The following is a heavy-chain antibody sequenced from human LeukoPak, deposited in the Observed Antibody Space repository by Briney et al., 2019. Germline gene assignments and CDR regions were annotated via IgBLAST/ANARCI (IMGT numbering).Heavy chain of an antibody. CDR3: ARDRWGYSYGGD. V-gene: IGHV3-7*01. CDR2: IKEDGSEK. Sequence: GGSLRLSCEASGFTFSSHWMSWVRQATGKGLEWVANIKEDGSEKYYVDSVKGRFTISRDNAKNSLYLQMNSLRAEDTAVYYCARDRWGYSYGGDWGQGTLVTVSS. J-gene: IGHJ4*02. D-gene: IGHD5-18*01. CDR1: GFTFSSHW.